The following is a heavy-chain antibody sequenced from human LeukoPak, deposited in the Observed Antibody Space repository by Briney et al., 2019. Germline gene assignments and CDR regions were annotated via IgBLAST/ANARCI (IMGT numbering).Heavy chain of an antibody. CDR2: IYSGGST. J-gene: IGHJ4*02. CDR1: GFTVSDNY. V-gene: IGHV3-53*01. Sequence: PGGSLRLSCAASGFTVSDNYMSWVRQAPGKGLEWVSVIYSGGSTYYADSVKGRFTISRDNSKNTLYLQMNSLRAEDTAVYYCAGSGDGYNPAFDYWGQGTLVTVSS. D-gene: IGHD5-24*01. CDR3: AGSGDGYNPAFDY.